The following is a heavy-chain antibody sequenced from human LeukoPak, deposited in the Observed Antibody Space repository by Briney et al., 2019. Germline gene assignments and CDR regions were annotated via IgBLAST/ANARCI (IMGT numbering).Heavy chain of an antibody. J-gene: IGHJ6*02. CDR3: AKDSKAAAGTQGYYYYGMDV. CDR2: ISYDGSNK. Sequence: GGSLRLSCAASGFTFSSYGMHWVRQAPGKGLEWVAVISYDGSNKYYADSVKGRFTISRDNSKNTLYLQMNSLRAEDTAVYYCAKDSKAAAGTQGYYYYGMDVWGQGTTVTVSS. CDR1: GFTFSSYG. V-gene: IGHV3-30*18. D-gene: IGHD6-13*01.